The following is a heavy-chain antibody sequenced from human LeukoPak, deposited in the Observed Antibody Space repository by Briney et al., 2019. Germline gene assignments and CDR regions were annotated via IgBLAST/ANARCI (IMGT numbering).Heavy chain of an antibody. CDR2: NNGDGSTT. D-gene: IGHD2-15*01. J-gene: IGHJ5*02. V-gene: IGHV3-74*01. Sequence: GGSLRLSCVASGFSLSGYWMYWVRQAPGKGLMYISRNNGDGSTTNYADVVKGRFTMSRDNVKTTLYLQMNSLRVEDTAVYYCARDPRNVGLAPWGQGTLVTVSS. CDR1: GFSLSGYW. CDR3: ARDPRNVGLAP.